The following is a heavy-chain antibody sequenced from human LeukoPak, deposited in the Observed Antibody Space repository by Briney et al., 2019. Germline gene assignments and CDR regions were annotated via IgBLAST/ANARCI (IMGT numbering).Heavy chain of an antibody. CDR1: GGSFSGYY. D-gene: IGHD3-22*01. Sequence: SETLSLTCAVYGGSFSGYYWSWIRQPPGKGLEWIGEINHSGSTNYNPSLKSRVIISVDTSKNQFSLKLSSVTAADTAVYYCQISHYDSSGYYPYYFDYWGQGTLVTVSS. CDR2: INHSGST. V-gene: IGHV4-34*01. CDR3: QISHYDSSGYYPYYFDY. J-gene: IGHJ4*02.